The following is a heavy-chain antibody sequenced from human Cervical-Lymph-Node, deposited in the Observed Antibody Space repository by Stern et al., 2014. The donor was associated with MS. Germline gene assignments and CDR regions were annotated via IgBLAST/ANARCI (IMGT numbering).Heavy chain of an antibody. CDR3: ASAYSSSHYYFDY. CDR1: GFSFSRYA. J-gene: IGHJ4*02. CDR2: IWYDGSNP. D-gene: IGHD6-13*01. V-gene: IGHV3-33*01. Sequence: VQLVESGGGVVQPGRSLRLSCAASGFSFSRYAMHWVRQAPGKGLEWVALIWYDGSNPYYADSGTGRFTISRDNFKNTLYLQMNSRRAEDTAVYYCASAYSSSHYYFDYWGQGTLVTVSS.